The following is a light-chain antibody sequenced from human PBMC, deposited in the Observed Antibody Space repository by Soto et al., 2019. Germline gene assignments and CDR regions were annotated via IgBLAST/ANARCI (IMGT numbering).Light chain of an antibody. CDR1: SSNIGTDA. CDR2: NNH. CDR3: AAWDDSLNGYV. V-gene: IGLV1-44*01. Sequence: SVLTQPPSASRTPGQMVTIPCAGSSSNIGTDAVNWYQQLPGTAPKRLIYNNHQRPSGVPDRFSCSKSGTSSSLAISGFHSEDQADYYCAAWDDSLNGYVVGTGTKVTVL. J-gene: IGLJ1*01.